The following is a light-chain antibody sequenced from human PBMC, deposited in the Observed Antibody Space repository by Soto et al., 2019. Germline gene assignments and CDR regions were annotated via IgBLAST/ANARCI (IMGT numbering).Light chain of an antibody. CDR1: QSISSW. V-gene: IGKV1-5*01. J-gene: IGKJ1*01. CDR2: DAS. CDR3: QQDKT. Sequence: DIQMTQSPSTLSASVGDRVTITCRASQSISSWLAWYQQKPGKAPKLLIYDASSLGSGVPSRFSGSGSGTEFTLTISSLQPDDFATYYCQQDKTFGQGTKVDIK.